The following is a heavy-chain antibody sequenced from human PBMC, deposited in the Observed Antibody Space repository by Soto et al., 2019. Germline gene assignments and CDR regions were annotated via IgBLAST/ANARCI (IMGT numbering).Heavy chain of an antibody. V-gene: IGHV4-39*01. CDR1: GGSISSSSYY. CDR3: ASWTTVTDDY. CDR2: IYYSGST. Sequence: TSETLSLTCTVSGGSISSSSYYWGWIRQPPGKGLEWIGSIYYSGSTYYNPSLKSRVTISVDTSKNQFSLKLSSVTAADTAVYYCASWTTVTDDYWGQGTLVTVSS. J-gene: IGHJ4*02. D-gene: IGHD4-17*01.